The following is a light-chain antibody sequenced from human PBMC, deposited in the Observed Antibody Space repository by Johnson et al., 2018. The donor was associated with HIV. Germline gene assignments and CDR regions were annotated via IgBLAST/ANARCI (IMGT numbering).Light chain of an antibody. Sequence: QSVLTQPPSVSAAPGQKVTISCSGSSSNIGNNYVSWYQQLPGTAPKLLIYDNNKRPSGIPDRFSGSKSGTSATLDITGLQTGDEADYYCGTGDSSLRVGFFGTGTKVTVL. V-gene: IGLV1-51*01. CDR3: GTGDSSLRVGF. CDR1: SSNIGNNY. J-gene: IGLJ1*01. CDR2: DNN.